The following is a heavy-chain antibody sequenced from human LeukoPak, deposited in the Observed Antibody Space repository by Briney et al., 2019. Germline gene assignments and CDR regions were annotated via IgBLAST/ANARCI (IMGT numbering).Heavy chain of an antibody. CDR1: GFTFSSYA. V-gene: IGHV3-23*01. CDR3: AEDLYGDYDFDC. D-gene: IGHD4-17*01. J-gene: IGHJ4*02. CDR2: ISGSGGNT. Sequence: PGGSLRLSCAASGFTFSSYAMSWVRQAPGKGLEWVSVISGSGGNTYYADSVKGRFTISRDNSKNTLYLQLNSPRAEDTAVYYCAEDLYGDYDFDCWGQGTLVTVSS.